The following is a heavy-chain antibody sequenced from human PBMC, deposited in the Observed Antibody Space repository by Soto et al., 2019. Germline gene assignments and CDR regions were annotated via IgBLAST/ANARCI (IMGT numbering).Heavy chain of an antibody. CDR3: ARINSKNWYFDL. CDR2: IIPIFGTA. D-gene: IGHD1-20*01. J-gene: IGHJ2*01. V-gene: IGHV1-69*13. CDR1: GGTFSSYA. Sequence: SVKVSCKASGGTFSSYAISWVRQAPGQGLEWMGGIIPIFGTANYAQKFQGRVTITADESTSTAYMELSSLRSEDTAVYYCARINSKNWYFDLWGRGTLVTVSS.